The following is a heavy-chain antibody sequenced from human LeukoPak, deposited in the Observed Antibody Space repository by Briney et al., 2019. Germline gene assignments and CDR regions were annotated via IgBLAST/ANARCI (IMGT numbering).Heavy chain of an antibody. CDR1: GYTFTSYD. J-gene: IGHJ4*02. CDR2: MNPNSGNT. V-gene: IGHV1-8*01. Sequence: ASVKVSCKASGYTFTSYDINWVRQATGQGLEWMGWMNPNSGNTGYAQKLQGRVTMTTDTSTSTAYMELRSLRSDDTAVYYCARVPSYCSSTSCYCDYWGQGTLVTVSS. CDR3: ARVPSYCSSTSCYCDY. D-gene: IGHD2-2*01.